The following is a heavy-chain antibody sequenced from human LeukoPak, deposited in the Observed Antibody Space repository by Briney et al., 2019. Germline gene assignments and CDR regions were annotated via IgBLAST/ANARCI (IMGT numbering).Heavy chain of an antibody. J-gene: IGHJ3*02. CDR3: ARDRAYYDSSGYYPAAFDI. V-gene: IGHV4-39*07. CDR2: IYYSGST. Sequence: SETLSLTCTVSGGSISSSSYYWGWIRQPPGKGLEWIGSIYYSGSTYYNPSLKSRVTISVDTSKNQFSLKLSSVTAADTAVYYCARDRAYYDSSGYYPAAFDIWGQGTMVTVSS. D-gene: IGHD3-22*01. CDR1: GGSISSSSYY.